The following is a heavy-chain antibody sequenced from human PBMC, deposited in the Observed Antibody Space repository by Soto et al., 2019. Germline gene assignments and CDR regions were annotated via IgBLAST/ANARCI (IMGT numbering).Heavy chain of an antibody. V-gene: IGHV1-2*02. D-gene: IGHD2-2*02. CDR2: INPNSGGT. Sequence: ASVKVSCKASGYTFTGYYMHWVRQAPGQGLEWMGWINPNSGGTNYAQKFQGRVTMTRDTSISTAYMELSRLRSDDTAVYYCARDRRYCSSTSCYTGPNWFDPWGQGTLVTVSS. CDR1: GYTFTGYY. CDR3: ARDRRYCSSTSCYTGPNWFDP. J-gene: IGHJ5*02.